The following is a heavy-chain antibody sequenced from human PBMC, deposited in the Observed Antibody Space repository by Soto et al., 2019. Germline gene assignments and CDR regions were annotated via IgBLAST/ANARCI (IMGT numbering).Heavy chain of an antibody. Sequence: EVQLVESGGGLVQPGGSLRLSCAASGFRFSIYSMNWVRQAPGKGLEWSAYITGDTNRIKYADSEKGRFTISRDNAKNSVYLQMNSLRDEDTAVYYCARSVEGHFDYWGQGTVVTVSS. J-gene: IGHJ4*02. D-gene: IGHD6-19*01. CDR3: ARSVEGHFDY. CDR1: GFRFSIYS. V-gene: IGHV3-48*02. CDR2: ITGDTNRI.